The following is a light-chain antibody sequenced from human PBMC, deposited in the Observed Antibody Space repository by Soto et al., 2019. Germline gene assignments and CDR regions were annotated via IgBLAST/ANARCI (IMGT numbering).Light chain of an antibody. Sequence: VIWITQCPSLLSASTGDRVTIRCRISQGIRSYLAWYQQKRGKAPELLIYAASTLQSGVPSRFSGSGAGTDCTLTISSLQSEDIEVDVCQQYNNWTRTFRQGTRLEIK. CDR1: QGIRSY. J-gene: IGKJ5*01. CDR3: QQYNNWTRT. V-gene: IGKV1D-8*03. CDR2: AAS.